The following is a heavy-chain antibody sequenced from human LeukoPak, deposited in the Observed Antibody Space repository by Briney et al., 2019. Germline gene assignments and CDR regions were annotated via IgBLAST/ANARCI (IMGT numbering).Heavy chain of an antibody. CDR3: ARASSHIAVAGTGIYYYYGMDV. D-gene: IGHD6-19*01. Sequence: SETLSLTCAVYGGSFSGYYWSWIRQPPGKGLEWIGEINHSGSTNYNPSLKSRVTISVDTSKNQFSLKLSSVAAADTAVYYCARASSHIAVAGTGIYYYYGMDVWGQGTTVTVSS. CDR2: INHSGST. CDR1: GGSFSGYY. J-gene: IGHJ6*02. V-gene: IGHV4-34*01.